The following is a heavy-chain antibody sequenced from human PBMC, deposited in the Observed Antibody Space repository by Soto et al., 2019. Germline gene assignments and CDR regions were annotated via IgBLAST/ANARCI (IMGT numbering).Heavy chain of an antibody. CDR3: ARGEGRLVGTWFDP. CDR1: GGSISSSSYY. J-gene: IGHJ5*02. Sequence: SETLSLTCTVSGGSISSSSYYWGWIRQPPGKGLEWLGEINHSGSTNYNPSLESRVTISLDTSRTQFSLKLTSVTAADTAVYYCARGEGRLVGTWFDPWGQGTLVTVSS. D-gene: IGHD5-12*01. V-gene: IGHV4-39*07. CDR2: INHSGST.